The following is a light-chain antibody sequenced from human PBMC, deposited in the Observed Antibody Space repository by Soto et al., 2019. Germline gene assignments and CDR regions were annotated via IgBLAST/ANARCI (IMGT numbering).Light chain of an antibody. V-gene: IGKV1-5*03. CDR1: QSISDW. J-gene: IGKJ1*01. CDR3: QHFNPYSRSWT. CDR2: RAS. Sequence: DIQMTQSPSTLSASVGDRVTITCRASQSISDWLAWYQQKPGKAPKLLIYRASTLESGVPSRFSGSGSGTEFTLTISSLQPDDVATYDCQHFNPYSRSWTFGQGTKVDI.